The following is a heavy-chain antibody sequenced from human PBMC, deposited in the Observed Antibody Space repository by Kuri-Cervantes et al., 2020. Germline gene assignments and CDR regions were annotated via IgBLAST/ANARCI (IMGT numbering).Heavy chain of an antibody. CDR3: AKDPNGDYLGAFDT. D-gene: IGHD4-17*01. V-gene: IGHV3-23*01. Sequence: GESLKISCAASGFTVSSNYMSWVRQPPGKGLEWVSAIVGNGGSTYYADSVRGRFTISRDNSRNTLYLQMNSLRAEDTAVYYCAKDPNGDYLGAFDTWGQGTMVTVSS. CDR1: GFTVSSNY. CDR2: IVGNGGST. J-gene: IGHJ3*02.